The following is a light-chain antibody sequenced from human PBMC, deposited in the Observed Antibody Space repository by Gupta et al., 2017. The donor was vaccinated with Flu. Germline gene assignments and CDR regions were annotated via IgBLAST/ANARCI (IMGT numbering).Light chain of an antibody. J-gene: IGKJ2*01. Sequence: DIVMTQSPESLAVSLGERATIDCKSNQSLSYTANNKHFLAWYQQRPGQPPKLLISMASERASGVSDRFRGSGSGTHYSLTISSLQPEDVAVYFCQKHYASPHTFGRGTKVEI. CDR3: QKHYASPHT. CDR1: QSLSYTANNKHF. V-gene: IGKV4-1*01. CDR2: MAS.